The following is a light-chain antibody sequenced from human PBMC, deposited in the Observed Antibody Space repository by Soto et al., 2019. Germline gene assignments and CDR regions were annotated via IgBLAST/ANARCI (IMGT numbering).Light chain of an antibody. Sequence: DIVMTQSPLSLPVTPGEPASISCRSSQSLLHSNGYNYLDWYLQKPGQSPQLLIYLGSNRASGVPDRFSGSGSGKDFTLKISRVEAEDVGVYYRMQALQTRTFGQGTKVDIK. CDR2: LGS. CDR3: MQALQTRT. V-gene: IGKV2-28*01. J-gene: IGKJ1*01. CDR1: QSLLHSNGYNY.